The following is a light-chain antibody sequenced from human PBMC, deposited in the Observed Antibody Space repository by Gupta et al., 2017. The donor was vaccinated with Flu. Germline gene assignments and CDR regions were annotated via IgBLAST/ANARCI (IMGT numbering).Light chain of an antibody. Sequence: KVSISCSGSNCDMGNHDVSWYKHVAGTAPTLLIYDNHKRPSGVPDRFSGSKSGTAATLGISGRQTGDEADYYCGTWDAGLRGVFGGGTKLTVL. V-gene: IGLV1-51*01. CDR2: DNH. CDR3: GTWDAGLRGV. CDR1: NCDMGNHD. J-gene: IGLJ2*01.